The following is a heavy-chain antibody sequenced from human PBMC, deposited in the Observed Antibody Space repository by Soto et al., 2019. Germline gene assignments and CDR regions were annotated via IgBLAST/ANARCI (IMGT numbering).Heavy chain of an antibody. Sequence: QAHLVEFGGGVVQPGRSLRLSCAASGFTFTSYGMHWVRQAPGTRLEWVAVISYDGGLQHYADSVKGRFTISRDNSKNMVLLQMNSLRAEATAVYYCVSDRGYGHASVPYSWGQGTLVSVSS. CDR3: VSDRGYGHASVPYS. J-gene: IGHJ4*02. CDR2: ISYDGGLQ. V-gene: IGHV3-30*03. CDR1: GFTFTSYG. D-gene: IGHD5-18*01.